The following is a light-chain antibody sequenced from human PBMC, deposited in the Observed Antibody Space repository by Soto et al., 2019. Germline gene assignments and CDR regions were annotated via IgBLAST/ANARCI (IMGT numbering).Light chain of an antibody. J-gene: IGKJ1*01. CDR1: QTISSW. Sequence: DIQMTQSPSTLSGSVGDRVTITCRASQTISSWLAWYQQKPWKAPKLLIYKASTLKSGVPSRFSGSGSGTEFTLTISSLQPDDFATYYCQHYNSYSEACGQGTKGDI. CDR3: QHYNSYSEA. CDR2: KAS. V-gene: IGKV1-5*03.